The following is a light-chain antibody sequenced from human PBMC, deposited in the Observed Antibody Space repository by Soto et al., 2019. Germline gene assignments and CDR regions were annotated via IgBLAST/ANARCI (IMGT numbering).Light chain of an antibody. Sequence: EIVMTQSPATLSVSPGERATLSCRASQRVSSSLAWYQQKPGQAPRLLIFRASTRATGIPARFSGSGSGTEFTLTISSLQSEDFAVYYCQQYSNWPPFTFGPGTKVDIK. CDR1: QRVSSS. CDR3: QQYSNWPPFT. J-gene: IGKJ3*01. CDR2: RAS. V-gene: IGKV3-15*01.